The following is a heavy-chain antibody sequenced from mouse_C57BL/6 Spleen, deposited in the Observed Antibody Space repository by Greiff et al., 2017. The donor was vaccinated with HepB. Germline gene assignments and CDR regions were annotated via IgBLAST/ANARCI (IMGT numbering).Heavy chain of an antibody. CDR3: ARREGYYDYYFDY. CDR1: GYAFSSSW. D-gene: IGHD2-4*01. CDR2: IYPGDGDT. Sequence: QVQLKQSGPELVKPGASVKISCKASGYAFSSSWMNWVKQRPGKGLEWIGRIYPGDGDTNYNGKFKGKATLTADKSSSTAYMQLSSLTSEDSAVYFCARREGYYDYYFDYWGQGTTLTVSS. V-gene: IGHV1-82*01. J-gene: IGHJ2*01.